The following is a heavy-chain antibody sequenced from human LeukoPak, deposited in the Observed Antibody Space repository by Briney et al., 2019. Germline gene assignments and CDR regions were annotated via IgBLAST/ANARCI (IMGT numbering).Heavy chain of an antibody. CDR2: IRSNASNYAT. V-gene: IGHV3-73*01. CDR1: GFTFNDSA. J-gene: IGHJ5*02. Sequence: GGSLRLSCAASGFTFNDSAMHWVRQSSGKGLGWIGRIRSNASNYATAYAASAKGRFTISRDDSKNMMYLQMNDLKTEDTAVYYCAGREVIGELGTGFDRWGQGTLVTVSS. CDR3: AGREVIGELGTGFDR. D-gene: IGHD3-3*01.